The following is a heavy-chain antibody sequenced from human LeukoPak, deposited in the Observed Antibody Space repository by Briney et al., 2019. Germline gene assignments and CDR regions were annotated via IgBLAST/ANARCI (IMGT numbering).Heavy chain of an antibody. D-gene: IGHD3-10*01. Sequence: GESLKISCAGSGYSFTSYWIGWVRQMPGKGLEWMGIIYPGDSDTRYGPSFQGRVTISADKSITTAYLQWSSQKASDTAIYYCARWYGSGSYYGYLDYWRGGTLVSVSS. CDR1: GYSFTSYW. J-gene: IGHJ4*02. CDR2: IYPGDSDT. V-gene: IGHV5-51*01. CDR3: ARWYGSGSYYGYLDY.